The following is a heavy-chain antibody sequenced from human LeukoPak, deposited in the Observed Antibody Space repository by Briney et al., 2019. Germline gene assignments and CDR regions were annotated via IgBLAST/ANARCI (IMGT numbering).Heavy chain of an antibody. V-gene: IGHV4-34*01. CDR2: INHSGST. CDR1: GGSFSGYY. CDR3: ARGAARPSIVARRGMDV. Sequence: SETLSLTCAVYGGSFSGYYWSWIRQPPGKGLEWIGEINHSGSTNYNPSLESRVTISVDTSKNQFSPKLSSVTAADTAVYYCARGAARPSIVARRGMDVWGQGTTVTVSS. J-gene: IGHJ6*02. D-gene: IGHD6-6*01.